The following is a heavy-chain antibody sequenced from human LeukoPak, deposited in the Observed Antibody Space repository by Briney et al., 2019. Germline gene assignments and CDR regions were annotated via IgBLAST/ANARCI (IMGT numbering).Heavy chain of an antibody. CDR3: ARLGVYGDYDQDAFDI. CDR2: IYIGDSEI. D-gene: IGHD4-17*01. V-gene: IGHV5-51*01. Sequence: KAGESLKISCQGFENSDWIGWVRQMPGKGLEWMGNIYIGDSEIRYSPSFQGQVTISADKSIMSAYLQWSSLKASDTAMYFCARLGVYGDYDQDAFDIWGQGTTVTVSS. CDR1: ENSDW. J-gene: IGHJ3*02.